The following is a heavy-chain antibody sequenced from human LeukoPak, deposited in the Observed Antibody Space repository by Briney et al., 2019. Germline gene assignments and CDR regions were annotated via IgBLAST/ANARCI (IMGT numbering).Heavy chain of an antibody. CDR1: GFTFSSYS. D-gene: IGHD3-22*01. J-gene: IGHJ4*02. Sequence: GGSLRLSCTASGFTFSSYSMNWVRQAPGKGLEWVSSITGSSSYIYYADSVKGRFTISRDNAKNSLYLQMNSLRAEDTAMYYCARHVVGVGFDYWGQGTLVTVSS. V-gene: IGHV3-21*04. CDR3: ARHVVGVGFDY. CDR2: ITGSSSYI.